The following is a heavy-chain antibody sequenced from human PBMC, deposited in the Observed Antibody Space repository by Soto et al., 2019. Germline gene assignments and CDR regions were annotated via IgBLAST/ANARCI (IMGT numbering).Heavy chain of an antibody. CDR2: IYHSGST. D-gene: IGHD3-10*01. CDR1: GGSISSGGYS. CDR3: ARVSGSGLGYYYYGMDV. J-gene: IGHJ6*02. Sequence: PSETLSLTCAVSGGSISSGGYSWSWIRQPPGKGLEWIGYIYHSGSTYYNPSLKSRVTISVGRSKNQFSLKLSSATAADTAVYYRARVSGSGLGYYYYGMDVWGQGTKVTVSS. V-gene: IGHV4-30-2*01.